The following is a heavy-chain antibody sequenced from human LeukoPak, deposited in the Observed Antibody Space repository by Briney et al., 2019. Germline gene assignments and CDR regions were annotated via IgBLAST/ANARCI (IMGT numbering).Heavy chain of an antibody. J-gene: IGHJ4*02. D-gene: IGHD2-2*01. V-gene: IGHV3-21*03. CDR1: GFTFSSYT. Sequence: GGSLRLSCAASGFTFSSYTMNWVRQAPGKGLEWVSSIISSSSFIYYADSVKGRFTISRDNAKNSPYLQMNSLRAEDTAVYYCARDFGGYCSSSSCYLGFLDYWGQGTLVTVSS. CDR3: ARDFGGYCSSSSCYLGFLDY. CDR2: IISSSSFI.